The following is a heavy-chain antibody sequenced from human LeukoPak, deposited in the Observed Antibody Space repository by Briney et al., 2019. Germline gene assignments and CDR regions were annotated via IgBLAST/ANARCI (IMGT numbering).Heavy chain of an antibody. J-gene: IGHJ4*02. CDR3: ARDLVVVVAATHDY. V-gene: IGHV3-21*01. D-gene: IGHD2-15*01. CDR2: ISSSSSYI. CDR1: GFTFSSYS. Sequence: GGSLRLSCAASGFTFSSYSMNWVRQAPGKGLEWVSSISSSSSYIYYADSVKRRFTISRDKAKNSLYLQMNSLRAEDTAVYYCARDLVVVVAATHDYWGQGTLVTVSS.